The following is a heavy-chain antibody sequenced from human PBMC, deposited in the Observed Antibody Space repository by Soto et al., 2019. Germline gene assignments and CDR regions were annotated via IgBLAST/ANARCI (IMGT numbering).Heavy chain of an antibody. V-gene: IGHV4-39*01. CDR1: GGSISSSSYY. CDR2: IYYSGST. Sequence: PSETLSLTCTVSGGSISSSSYYWGWIRQPPGKGLEWIGSIYYSGSTYYNPSLKSRVTISVDTSKNQFSLKLSSVTAAGTAVYYCASLGYCSGGSCDDFDYWGQGTLVTVSS. J-gene: IGHJ4*02. D-gene: IGHD2-15*01. CDR3: ASLGYCSGGSCDDFDY.